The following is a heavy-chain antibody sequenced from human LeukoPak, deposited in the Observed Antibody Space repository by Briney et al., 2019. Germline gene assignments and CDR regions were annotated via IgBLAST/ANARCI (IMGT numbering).Heavy chain of an antibody. D-gene: IGHD2-2*02. V-gene: IGHV3-74*01. Sequence: GGSLRLSCAASGFTFSSYWMHWVRQAPGKGLVWVSRINSDGSSTSYADSVKGRFTISRDNAKNTLYLQMNSLRAEDTAVYYCAKTAPAAIYWFDPWGQGTLVTVSS. CDR2: INSDGSST. CDR1: GFTFSSYW. CDR3: AKTAPAAIYWFDP. J-gene: IGHJ5*02.